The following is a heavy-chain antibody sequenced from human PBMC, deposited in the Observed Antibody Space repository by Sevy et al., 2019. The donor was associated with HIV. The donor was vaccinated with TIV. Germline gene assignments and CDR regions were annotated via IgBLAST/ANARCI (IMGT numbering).Heavy chain of an antibody. D-gene: IGHD3-10*01. V-gene: IGHV4-59*12. CDR1: GGSISSYY. CDR3: ARSGNYYYYYGMDV. Sequence: SETLSLTCTVSGGSISSYYWSWIRQPPGKGLECIGYIYYSGSTNYNPSLKSRVTISVDTSKNQFSLKLSSVTAADTAVYYCARSGNYYYYYGMDVWGQGTTVTVSS. CDR2: IYYSGST. J-gene: IGHJ6*02.